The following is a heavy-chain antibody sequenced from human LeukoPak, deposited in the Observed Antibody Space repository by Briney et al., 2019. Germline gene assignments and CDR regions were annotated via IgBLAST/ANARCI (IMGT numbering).Heavy chain of an antibody. J-gene: IGHJ4*02. CDR2: IIPIFGTA. Sequence: SVKVSCKASGYTFTSYAISWVRQAPGQGLAWMGRIIPIFGTANYAQKFQGRVTITTDESTSTAYMELSSLRSEDTAVYYCARDRYGGNSYAYWGQGTLVTVSS. CDR1: GYTFTSYA. CDR3: ARDRYGGNSYAY. V-gene: IGHV1-69*05. D-gene: IGHD4-23*01.